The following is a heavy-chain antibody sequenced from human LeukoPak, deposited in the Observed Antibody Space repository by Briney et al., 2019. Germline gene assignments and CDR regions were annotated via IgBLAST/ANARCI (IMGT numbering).Heavy chain of an antibody. CDR1: GGSISSSNW. J-gene: IGHJ6*03. Sequence: SGTLSLTCAVSGGSISSSNWWSWVRQPPGKGLEWIGSISYSGSTYYNPSVQSRVTISEDTSRNQFFLKLTSLTAADTAVFYCARRSSSSGYYYYMDVWGKGTTVTVSS. CDR2: ISYSGST. CDR3: ARRSSSSGYYYYMDV. D-gene: IGHD6-6*01. V-gene: IGHV4-4*02.